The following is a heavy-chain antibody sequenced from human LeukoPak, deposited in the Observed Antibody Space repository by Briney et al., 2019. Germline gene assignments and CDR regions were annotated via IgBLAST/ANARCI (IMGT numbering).Heavy chain of an antibody. Sequence: ASVKVSCKASGGTFSSYAISWVRQAPGQGLQWMGWVSPFNGNTEYAPKFQGRVTMTTDTSTSTDFMELTSLRSDDTAVYYCARVSAVGGIASFDYWGQGTLVTVSS. V-gene: IGHV1-18*01. D-gene: IGHD6-13*01. CDR1: GGTFSSYA. J-gene: IGHJ4*02. CDR2: VSPFNGNT. CDR3: ARVSAVGGIASFDY.